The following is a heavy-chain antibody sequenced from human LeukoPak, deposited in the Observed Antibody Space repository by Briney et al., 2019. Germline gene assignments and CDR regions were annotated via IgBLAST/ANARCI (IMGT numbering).Heavy chain of an antibody. CDR3: ARHVGISF. CDR1: GFTFSGAW. J-gene: IGHJ4*02. D-gene: IGHD7-27*01. V-gene: IGHV3-7*01. Sequence: LSGGSLRLSCTASGFTFSGAWMTWVRQAPGKGLEWVANIREDGTEKNYVDSVKGRFTISRDNAKNSLFLQMSNLRDDDTATYYCARHVGISFWGQGTLVTVSS. CDR2: IREDGTEK.